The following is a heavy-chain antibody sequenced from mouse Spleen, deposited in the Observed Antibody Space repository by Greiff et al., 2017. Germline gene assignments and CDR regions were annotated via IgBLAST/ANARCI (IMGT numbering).Heavy chain of an antibody. V-gene: IGHV14-3*02. D-gene: IGHD2-14*01. CDR1: GFNIKDTY. Sequence: EVQLQQSGAELVKPGASVKLSCTASGFNIKDTYMHWVKQRPEQGLEWIGRIDPANGNTKYDPKFQGKATITADTSSNTAYLQLSSLTSEDTAVYYCARQVYYRYDGDYWGQGTTLTVSS. CDR3: ARQVYYRYDGDY. J-gene: IGHJ2*01. CDR2: IDPANGNT.